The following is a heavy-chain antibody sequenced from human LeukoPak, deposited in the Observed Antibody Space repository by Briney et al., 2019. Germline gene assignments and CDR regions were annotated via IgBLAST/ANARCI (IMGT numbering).Heavy chain of an antibody. V-gene: IGHV1-2*02. D-gene: IGHD2-15*01. Sequence: ASVKVSCKASGYTFTSYYMHWVRQAPGQGLEWMGWINPNSGGTNYAQKFQGRVTMTRDTSISTAYMELSRLRSDDTAVYYCARRPQVAKYYYYYMDVWGKGTTVTVSS. CDR3: ARRPQVAKYYYYYMDV. CDR1: GYTFTSYY. CDR2: INPNSGGT. J-gene: IGHJ6*03.